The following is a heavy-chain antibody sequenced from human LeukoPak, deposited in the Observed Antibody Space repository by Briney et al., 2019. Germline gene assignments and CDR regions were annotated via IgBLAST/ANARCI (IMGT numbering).Heavy chain of an antibody. CDR1: GGSISSYY. D-gene: IGHD6-13*01. J-gene: IGHJ4*02. Sequence: SETLSLTCTVSGGSISSYYWSWIRQPPGKGLEWIGYIYYSETTNYNPSLKSRVTISVDTSKNQFSLKLSSVTAADTAVYYCARGVYIAAAKYPYGGQGPLVTVS. V-gene: IGHV4-59*01. CDR3: ARGVYIAAAKYPY. CDR2: IYYSETT.